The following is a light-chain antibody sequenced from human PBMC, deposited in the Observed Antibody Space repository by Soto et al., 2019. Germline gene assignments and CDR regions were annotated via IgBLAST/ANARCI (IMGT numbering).Light chain of an antibody. V-gene: IGKV1-9*01. Sequence: DIQLTQSPSFLSVSVGDRVTVTCRASQGIGSFLAWYQQKPGKAPNLLILAASTLQSGVPSRFSGSGSGTEFTLTISSLQPEDFATYYCQQLNNYPLTFGGGTKVDIK. CDR2: AAS. J-gene: IGKJ4*01. CDR1: QGIGSF. CDR3: QQLNNYPLT.